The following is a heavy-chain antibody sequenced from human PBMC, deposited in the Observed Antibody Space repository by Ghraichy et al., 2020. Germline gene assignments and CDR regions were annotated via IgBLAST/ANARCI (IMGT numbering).Heavy chain of an antibody. V-gene: IGHV3-30*02. CDR2: IRYDGSTK. CDR1: GFTFSSYG. J-gene: IGHJ4*02. Sequence: GGSLRLTCAASGFTFSSYGMHWVRQAPGKGLEWVAFIRYDGSTKYYAESVKGRFTISRDNSKSTVSLQMNSLRAEDTALYYCAKDATLLMTTVVTAGFDYWGQGTLVTVSS. CDR3: AKDATLLMTTVVTAGFDY. D-gene: IGHD4-23*01.